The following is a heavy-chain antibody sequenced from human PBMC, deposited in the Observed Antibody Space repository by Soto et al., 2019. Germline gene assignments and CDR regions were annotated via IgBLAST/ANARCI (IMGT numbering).Heavy chain of an antibody. CDR3: AXXKAGVRYYYGMDV. Sequence: QVQXXESGGGVVQPGTSLRLSCVVSGLTFRDSGMHWVRQAPGKGLEWVAVISFDGSERHYRDSVXXXXXXXXXXXXXXXXXXXXXXXXXXXXXXXXAXXKAGVRYYYGMDVWGQGSTVXV. CDR2: ISFDGSER. V-gene: IGHV3-30*03. CDR1: GLTFRDSG. J-gene: IGHJ6*02. D-gene: IGHD3-10*01.